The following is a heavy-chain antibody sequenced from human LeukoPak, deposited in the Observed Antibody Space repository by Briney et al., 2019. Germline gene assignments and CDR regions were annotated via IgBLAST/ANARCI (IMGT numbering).Heavy chain of an antibody. D-gene: IGHD2-15*01. CDR1: GGSITSYY. J-gene: IGHJ4*02. CDR3: ARGGTTPYYFDD. CDR2: IYPNENT. V-gene: IGHV4-4*07. Sequence: SETLSLTCTVSGGSITSYYWSWIRQPAGKGLEWIGRIYPNENTNYNPSLKSRVTMSVDTSKNQFSLKLSSVPAADTAVYYCARGGTTPYYFDDWGQGTLVTVSS.